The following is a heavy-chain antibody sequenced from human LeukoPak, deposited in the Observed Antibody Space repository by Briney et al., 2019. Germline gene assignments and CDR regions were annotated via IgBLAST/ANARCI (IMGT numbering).Heavy chain of an antibody. D-gene: IGHD2-2*01. J-gene: IGHJ6*02. CDR2: IIPILGIA. CDR1: GGTFSSYA. V-gene: IGHV1-69*04. Sequence: GASVKVSCKASGGTFSSYAISWVRQAPGQGLEWMGRIIPILGIANYAQKFQGRVTITADKSTSTAYMELSSLRSEDTAVYYCAKGFTIVVPYYYYGMDVWGQGTTVTVSS. CDR3: AKGFTIVVPYYYYGMDV.